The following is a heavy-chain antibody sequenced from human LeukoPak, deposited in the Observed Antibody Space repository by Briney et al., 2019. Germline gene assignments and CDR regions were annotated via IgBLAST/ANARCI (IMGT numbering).Heavy chain of an antibody. CDR2: ISYDGSNK. Sequence: QSGGSLRLSCAASGFTFSSYAMHWVRQAPGKGLEWVAVISYDGSNKYYADSVKGRFTISRDNSKNTLYLQMNSLRAEDTAVYYCAKVWSLFDYYYYYYMDVWGKGTTVTISS. CDR1: GFTFSSYA. CDR3: AKVWSLFDYYYYYYMDV. J-gene: IGHJ6*03. D-gene: IGHD2-21*01. V-gene: IGHV3-30*04.